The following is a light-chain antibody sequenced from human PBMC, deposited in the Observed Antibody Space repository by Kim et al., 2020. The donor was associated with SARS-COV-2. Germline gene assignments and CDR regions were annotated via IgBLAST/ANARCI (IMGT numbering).Light chain of an antibody. V-gene: IGKV3-15*01. Sequence: DIVMTQSPATLSVSPGERATLSCRASQSVGTNLAWYQQKPGQAPRLLIPGASTRATGIPARFSGSGSGTEFTLTISSLQSEDFGVYYCQHYNTWPGTFGQGTKVDIK. CDR3: QHYNTWPGT. CDR2: GAS. CDR1: QSVGTN. J-gene: IGKJ1*01.